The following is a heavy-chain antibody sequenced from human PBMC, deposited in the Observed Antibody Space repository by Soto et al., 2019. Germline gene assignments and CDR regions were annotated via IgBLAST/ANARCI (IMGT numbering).Heavy chain of an antibody. D-gene: IGHD6-6*01. Sequence: GALRLSCAASGFTFSSYSMNWVRQAPGKGLEWGSSISSSSSYIYYADSVKGRFTISRDNAKNSLYLQMNSLRAEDTAVYYFARDLGPLEYFDYWSQGTLVTGSS. V-gene: IGHV3-21*01. CDR1: GFTFSSYS. J-gene: IGHJ4*02. CDR3: ARDLGPLEYFDY. CDR2: ISSSSSYI.